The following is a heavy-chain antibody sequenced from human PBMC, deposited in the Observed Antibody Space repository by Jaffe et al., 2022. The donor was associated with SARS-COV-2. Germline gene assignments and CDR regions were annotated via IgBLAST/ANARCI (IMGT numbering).Heavy chain of an antibody. CDR3: ARDYDYYGSGSYPNWFDP. J-gene: IGHJ5*02. CDR1: GFTFSSYS. Sequence: EVQLVESGGGLVKPGGSLRLSCAASGFTFSSYSMNWVRQAPGKGLEWVSSISSSSSYIYYADSVKGRFTISRDNAKNSLYLQMNSLRAEDTAVYYCARDYDYYGSGSYPNWFDPWGQGTLVTVSS. D-gene: IGHD3-10*01. V-gene: IGHV3-21*01. CDR2: ISSSSSYI.